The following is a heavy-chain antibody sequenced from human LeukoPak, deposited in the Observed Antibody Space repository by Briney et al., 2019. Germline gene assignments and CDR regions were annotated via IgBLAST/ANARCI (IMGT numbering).Heavy chain of an antibody. Sequence: GGSLRLSCAASGFTFSSYSMSWVRQAPGKGLEWVSYISSSGGTIYYADSVKGRFTISRDNAKNSLYLQMNSLRAEDTAVYYCAREIEYYFDYWGQGTLVTVSS. J-gene: IGHJ4*02. V-gene: IGHV3-48*01. CDR1: GFTFSSYS. CDR3: AREIEYYFDY. CDR2: ISSSGGTI.